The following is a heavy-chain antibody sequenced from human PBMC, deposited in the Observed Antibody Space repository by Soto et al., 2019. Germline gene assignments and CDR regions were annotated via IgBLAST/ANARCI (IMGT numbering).Heavy chain of an antibody. CDR3: ARETLSFGSALDA. D-gene: IGHD3-3*01. J-gene: IGHJ6*01. Sequence: PGGSLRLSCAASGFRFDDYNMHWVRQAPGKGLEWVSLITWNGGNTYYADSVRGRFTISRDGTTQSVFLQMTSLKREDTGLYYCARETLSFGSALDAWGQGTTVTVSS. CDR1: GFRFDDYN. CDR2: ITWNGGNT. V-gene: IGHV3-43*01.